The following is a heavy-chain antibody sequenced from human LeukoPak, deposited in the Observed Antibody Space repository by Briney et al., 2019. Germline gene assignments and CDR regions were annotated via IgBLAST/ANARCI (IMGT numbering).Heavy chain of an antibody. CDR3: ARQGSGSSYYYYTFPY. CDR1: GGSLSGYY. J-gene: IGHJ4*02. V-gene: IGHV4-34*01. D-gene: IGHD1-26*01. Sequence: SETLSLTCAVYGGSLSGYYWSWIRQPPGKGLEWIGEINHSGNTNYNPSLKSRVTMSVDTSKNHFYLKLSSVTAADTVVYYCARQGSGSSYYYYTFPYWGQGTLVTVSS. CDR2: INHSGNT.